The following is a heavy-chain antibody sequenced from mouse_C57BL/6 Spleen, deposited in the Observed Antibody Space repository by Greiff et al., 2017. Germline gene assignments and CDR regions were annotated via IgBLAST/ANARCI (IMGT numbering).Heavy chain of an antibody. CDR2: IYPGDGDT. CDR1: GYAFSSSW. D-gene: IGHD1-1*01. Sequence: VQLQQSGPELVKPGASVKISCKASGYAFSSSWMNWVKQRPGQGLEWIGRIYPGDGDTNYNGKFKGKATLTADKSSSTAYMQLSSLTSEDSAVYFCARKDYYGDWYFDVWGTGTTVTVSS. CDR3: ARKDYYGDWYFDV. V-gene: IGHV1-82*01. J-gene: IGHJ1*03.